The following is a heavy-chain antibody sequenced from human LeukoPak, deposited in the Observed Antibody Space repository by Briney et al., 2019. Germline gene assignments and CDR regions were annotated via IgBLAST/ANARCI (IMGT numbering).Heavy chain of an antibody. CDR2: IKQDGSDT. CDR3: AGPASLYLGSEDQGFES. D-gene: IGHD6-25*01. V-gene: IGHV3-7*01. CDR1: GFTLSRFW. Sequence: GGSLRLSCAASGFTLSRFWMSWVRQAPGRGLEWVANIKQDGSDTRYVDSVKGRFTVSRDNSKNFLYLEMNSLRAEDTAVYYCAGPASLYLGSEDQGFESWGQGTLVTVSS. J-gene: IGHJ4*02.